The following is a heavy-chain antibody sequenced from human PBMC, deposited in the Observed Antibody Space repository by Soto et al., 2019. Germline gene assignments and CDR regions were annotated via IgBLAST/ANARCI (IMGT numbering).Heavy chain of an antibody. CDR2: IFSNDEK. CDR1: GFSLSNARMG. J-gene: IGHJ5*02. D-gene: IGHD2-2*01. V-gene: IGHV2-26*01. Sequence: QVTLKESGPVLVKPTETLTLTCTVSGFSLSNARMGVSWIRQPPGKALEWLAHIFSNDEKSYSTSLKSRLTISTHTSKSQVVLTMTNMDPVDTATYYCARISRDCSSTSCSHGWFDPWGQGTLVTVSS. CDR3: ARISRDCSSTSCSHGWFDP.